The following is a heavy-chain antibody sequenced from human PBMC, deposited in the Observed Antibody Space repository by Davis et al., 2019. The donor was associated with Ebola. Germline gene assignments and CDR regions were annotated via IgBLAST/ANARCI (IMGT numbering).Heavy chain of an antibody. V-gene: IGHV4-34*01. CDR3: ARFRSTFYYYYGMDV. D-gene: IGHD1-1*01. J-gene: IGHJ6*02. CDR1: GFTFSSYT. CDR2: INHSGNT. Sequence: MPGGSLRLSCEVSGFTFSSYTMAWIRQSPGKGLEWIGEINHSGNTKYNPSFKSRVTISVDTSKNQFSLKLSSVTAADTAVYYCARFRSTFYYYYGMDVWGQGTTVTVSS.